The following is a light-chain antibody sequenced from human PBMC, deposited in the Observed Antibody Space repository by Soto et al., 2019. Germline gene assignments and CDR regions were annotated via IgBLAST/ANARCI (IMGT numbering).Light chain of an antibody. CDR2: GNS. J-gene: IGLJ2*01. Sequence: QSVLTQPPSVSGAPGQRVTISCTGSSSNIGAGYDVHWYQQLPGTAPKLLIYGNSNRPSGVPDRFSGSKSGTSASLAITGLQAEDEADYYCQSSDSSLSRVVFGGGTKLTVL. CDR1: SSNIGAGYD. CDR3: QSSDSSLSRVV. V-gene: IGLV1-40*01.